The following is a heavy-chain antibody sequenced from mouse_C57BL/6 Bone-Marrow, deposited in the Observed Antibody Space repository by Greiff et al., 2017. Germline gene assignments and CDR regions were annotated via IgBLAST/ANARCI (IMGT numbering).Heavy chain of an antibody. J-gene: IGHJ2*01. V-gene: IGHV5-4*01. CDR2: ISDGGSYT. CDR3: ARDRGDAGYYFDY. Sequence: EVHLVESGGGLVKPGGSLKLSCAASGFTFSSYAMSWVRQTPEKRLEWVATISDGGSYTYYPDNVKGRFTISRDNAKNNLYLQMSHLKSEDTAMYYCARDRGDAGYYFDYGGQGTTLTVSS. D-gene: IGHD3-3*01. CDR1: GFTFSSYA.